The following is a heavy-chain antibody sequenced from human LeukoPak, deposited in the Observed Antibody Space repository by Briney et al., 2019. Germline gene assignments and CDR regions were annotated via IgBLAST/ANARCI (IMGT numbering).Heavy chain of an antibody. CDR1: GFTFSSYW. J-gene: IGHJ4*02. CDR3: AREGGIAVAGDFDY. V-gene: IGHV3-7*01. CDR2: IKQDGSEK. D-gene: IGHD6-19*01. Sequence: PGGSLRLSCAASGFTFSSYWMSWVRQAPGKGLGWVANIKQDGSEKYYVDSVKGRFTISRDNAKNSLYLQMNSLRAEDTAVYYCAREGGIAVAGDFDYWGQGTLVTVSS.